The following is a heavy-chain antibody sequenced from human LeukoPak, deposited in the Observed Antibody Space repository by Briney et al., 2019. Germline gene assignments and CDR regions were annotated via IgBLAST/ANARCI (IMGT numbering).Heavy chain of an antibody. CDR1: GFPFSSYA. D-gene: IGHD3/OR15-3a*01. CDR3: ARDWTLNY. CDR2: VSFDGDNK. V-gene: IGHV3-30-3*01. Sequence: GSLRLPCSASGFPFSSYALHWVRQAPGKGLEWVAVVSFDGDNKYYADSVKDRFTISRDNSQNTLYLQLNSLRAEDTAVYYCARDWTLNYWGQGTLVTVSS. J-gene: IGHJ4*02.